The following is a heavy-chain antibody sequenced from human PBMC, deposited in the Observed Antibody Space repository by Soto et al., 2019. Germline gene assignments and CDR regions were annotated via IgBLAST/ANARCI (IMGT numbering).Heavy chain of an antibody. J-gene: IGHJ4*02. CDR1: GFTFSSYA. V-gene: IGHV3-30-3*01. CDR3: ARDLPNDY. Sequence: QVQLVESGGGVVQPGRSLRLSCAASGFTFSSYAMHWVRQAPGKGLERVAVISYDGSNKYYADSVKGRFTISRDNSKNTLSLQMNSLRAEDTAVYYCARDLPNDYWGQGTLVTVSS. CDR2: ISYDGSNK.